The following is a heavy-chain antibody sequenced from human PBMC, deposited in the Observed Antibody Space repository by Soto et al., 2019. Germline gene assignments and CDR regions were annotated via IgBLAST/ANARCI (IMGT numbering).Heavy chain of an antibody. D-gene: IGHD6-19*01. CDR2: IRGTGTTT. J-gene: IGHJ4*02. CDR3: TSGWYFFDN. Sequence: EVQLLDSGGGLVRPGGSLRPSCTAPGFTFSNYAMGWVRQAPGKGLEWVSAIRGTGTTTYFTDSVKGRFTISRDNSKSTLYLQMNSLRADDTAVYFCTSGWYFFDNWGQGTLVTVSS. V-gene: IGHV3-23*01. CDR1: GFTFSNYA.